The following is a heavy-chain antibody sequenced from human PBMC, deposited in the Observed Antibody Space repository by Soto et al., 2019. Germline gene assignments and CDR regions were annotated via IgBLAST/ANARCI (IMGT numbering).Heavy chain of an antibody. J-gene: IGHJ6*02. CDR2: ISGSGGTT. CDR1: GFTFSSYA. CDR3: AKSSNWNVYYYGMDV. Sequence: GGSLRLFCAASGFTFSSYAMSWVRQAPGKGLEWVSAISGSGGTTYYADSVKGRFTISRDNSKNTLYLQMNSLRAEDTAVYYCAKSSNWNVYYYGMDVWGQGTTVTVS. D-gene: IGHD1-1*01. V-gene: IGHV3-23*01.